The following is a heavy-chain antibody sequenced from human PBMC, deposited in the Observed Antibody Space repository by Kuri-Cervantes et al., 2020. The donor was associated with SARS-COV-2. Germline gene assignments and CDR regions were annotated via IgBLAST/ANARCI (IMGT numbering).Heavy chain of an antibody. CDR1: GFTFSSYS. V-gene: IGHV3-21*01. CDR3: ARESLPRWGYSRDPFDI. Sequence: GGSLRLSCAASGFTFSSYSMNWVRQAPGKGLEWVSSISSSSRYIYYADSVKGRFTISRDNAKNSLYLQMNSLRAEDTAVYYCARESLPRWGYSRDPFDIWGQGTMVTVSS. CDR2: ISSSSRYI. D-gene: IGHD2-15*01. J-gene: IGHJ3*02.